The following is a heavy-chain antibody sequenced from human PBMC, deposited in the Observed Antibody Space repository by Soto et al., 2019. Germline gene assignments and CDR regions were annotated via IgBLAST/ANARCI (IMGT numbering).Heavy chain of an antibody. J-gene: IGHJ6*02. CDR1: AFSSHHHA. D-gene: IGHD3-16*01. CDR2: IHWNNGAT. Sequence: GGSLRLSCVASAFSSHHHAIHWVRQGPGKGLEWVSGIHWNNGATGYADSVKGRFTIFKDNVKNSVYLQMNSLRTDDTAFYYCTEDILPGGADVWGQGTTGTVS. V-gene: IGHV3-9*02. CDR3: TEDILPGGADV.